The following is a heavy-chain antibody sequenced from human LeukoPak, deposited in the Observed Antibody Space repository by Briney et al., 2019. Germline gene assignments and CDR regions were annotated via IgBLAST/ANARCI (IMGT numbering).Heavy chain of an antibody. CDR1: GGSISSYY. Sequence: SETLSLTCTVSGGSISSYYWSWIRQPPGKGLEWIGYIYTSGSTNYNPSLRSRVTISVDTSKNQFSLKLSSVTAADTAVYYCARGSGSYLAFDYWGRGTLVTVSS. J-gene: IGHJ4*02. V-gene: IGHV4-4*09. D-gene: IGHD1-26*01. CDR2: IYTSGST. CDR3: ARGSGSYLAFDY.